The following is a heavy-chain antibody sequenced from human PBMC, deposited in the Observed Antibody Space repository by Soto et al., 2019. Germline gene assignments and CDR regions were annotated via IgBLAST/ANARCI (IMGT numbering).Heavy chain of an antibody. D-gene: IGHD6-13*01. J-gene: IGHJ6*02. Sequence: QVQLVESGGGVVQPGRSLRLSCAASGFTFSSYGMHWVRQAPGKGLEWVAVISYDGSNKYYADSVKGRFTISRDNSKNTLYLQMNSLRAEDTAVYYCAKDRGEGSSWYHYYYGMDVWGQGTTVTVSS. CDR3: AKDRGEGSSWYHYYYGMDV. V-gene: IGHV3-30*18. CDR1: GFTFSSYG. CDR2: ISYDGSNK.